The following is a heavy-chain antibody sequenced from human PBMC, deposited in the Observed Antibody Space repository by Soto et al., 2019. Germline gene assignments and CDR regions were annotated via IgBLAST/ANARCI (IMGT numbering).Heavy chain of an antibody. CDR2: TYFRSKWYN. CDR3: AKGDNLGPKTGYAFDP. Sequence: SQTLPLPGGISGDSVSSNTSSCNFIRQSPSRGLEWLGRTYFRSKWYNDYAVSVKSRIIINPDTSNNQFSLQLNSVTPEDTAVYFCAKGDNLGPKTGYAFDPWGQGIMVTVSS. CDR1: GDSVSSNTSS. V-gene: IGHV6-1*01. D-gene: IGHD5-12*01. J-gene: IGHJ5*02.